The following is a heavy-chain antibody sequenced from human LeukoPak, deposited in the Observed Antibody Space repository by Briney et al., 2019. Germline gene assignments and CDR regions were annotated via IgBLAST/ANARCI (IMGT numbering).Heavy chain of an antibody. CDR3: ARGGGGYEKYYYYYMDV. CDR1: GGTFSSYA. CDR2: IIPIFGTA. V-gene: IGHV1-69*13. D-gene: IGHD5-12*01. Sequence: SVKVSCKASGGTFSSYAISWVRQAPGQGLEWMGGIIPIFGTANYAQKFQGRVTITADESTSTAYMELSSLRSEDTAVYYCARGGGGYEKYYYYYMDVWDKGTTVTISS. J-gene: IGHJ6*03.